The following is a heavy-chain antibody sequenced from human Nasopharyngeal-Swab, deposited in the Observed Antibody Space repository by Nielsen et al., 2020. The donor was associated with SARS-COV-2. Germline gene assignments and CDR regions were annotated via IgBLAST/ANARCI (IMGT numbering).Heavy chain of an antibody. D-gene: IGHD6-6*01. J-gene: IGHJ6*03. CDR3: ASGGLVRNYYYYYMDV. CDR2: IIPIFGTA. CDR1: GGTLSSYA. Sequence: SVKVSCKASGGTLSSYAISWVRQAPGQGLEWMGGIIPIFGTANYAQKFQGRVTITADESTSTAYMELSSLRSEDTAVYYCASGGLVRNYYYYYMDVWGKGTTVTVSS. V-gene: IGHV1-69*13.